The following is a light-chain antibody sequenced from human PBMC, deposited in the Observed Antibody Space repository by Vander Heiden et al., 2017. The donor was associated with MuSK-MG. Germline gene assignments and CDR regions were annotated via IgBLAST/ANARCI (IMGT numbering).Light chain of an antibody. J-gene: IGLJ1*01. V-gene: IGLV2-14*01. CDR2: DVS. CDR1: SSDVGGYNY. Sequence: QSALTQPASVSGSPGPSITISCTGTSSDVGGYNYVSWYQQHPGKAPKLMIYDVSNRPSGVSNRFSGSKSGNTASLTISGLQAEDEADYYCSSYTSSSTPLVFGTGTKVTVL. CDR3: SSYTSSSTPLV.